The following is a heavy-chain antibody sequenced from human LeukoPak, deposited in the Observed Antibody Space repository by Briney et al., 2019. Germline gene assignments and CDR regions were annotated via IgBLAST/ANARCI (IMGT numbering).Heavy chain of an antibody. CDR3: ARVTDSSGFYNSYFDP. CDR2: IYSSRTT. V-gene: IGHV4-4*07. Sequence: ASETLSLTCTVPGGSISGYYWNWIRQPAGKGLEWIGRIYSSRTTNYHTSLKSRVTMSVDTSKNQFSLKLSSVTAADTAVYYCARVTDSSGFYNSYFDPWVQGILVTVSA. CDR1: GGSISGYY. J-gene: IGHJ5*02. D-gene: IGHD3-22*01.